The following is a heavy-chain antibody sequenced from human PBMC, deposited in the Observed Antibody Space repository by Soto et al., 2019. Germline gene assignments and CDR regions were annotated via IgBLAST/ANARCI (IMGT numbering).Heavy chain of an antibody. Sequence: PGGSLRLSCAASGFTFSSYGMHWVRQAPGKGLEWVAVISYDGSNKYYADSVKGRFTISRDNSKNTLYLQMNCLRAEDTAVYYCAKAYYDFWSGYSNAFDIWGQGTMVTVSS. CDR2: ISYDGSNK. D-gene: IGHD3-3*01. V-gene: IGHV3-30*18. J-gene: IGHJ3*02. CDR3: AKAYYDFWSGYSNAFDI. CDR1: GFTFSSYG.